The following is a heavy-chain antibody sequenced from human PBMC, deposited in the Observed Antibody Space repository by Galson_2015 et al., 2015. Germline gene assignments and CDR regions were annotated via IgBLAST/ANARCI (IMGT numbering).Heavy chain of an antibody. V-gene: IGHV3-7*01. CDR2: IKQDGSEK. CDR3: ARGVSMTTVSTVDWFDP. D-gene: IGHD4-17*01. Sequence: VRQAPGKGLEWVANIKQDGSEKYYVDSVKGRFTISRDNAKNSLYLQMNSLRAEDTAVYYCARGVSMTTVSTVDWFDPWGQGTLVTVSS. J-gene: IGHJ5*02.